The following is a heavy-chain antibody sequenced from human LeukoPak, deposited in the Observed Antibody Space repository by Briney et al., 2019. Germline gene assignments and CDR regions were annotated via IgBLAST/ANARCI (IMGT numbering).Heavy chain of an antibody. Sequence: GASVKVSCKASGGTFSSYAISWVRQAPGQGLEWMGGIIPIFGTANYAQKFQGRVTITADESTSTVYMELSSLRSEDTAVYYCARAGGADILTGYYRGPFDYWGQGTLVTVSS. V-gene: IGHV1-69*13. CDR2: IIPIFGTA. CDR3: ARAGGADILTGYYRGPFDY. D-gene: IGHD3-9*01. CDR1: GGTFSSYA. J-gene: IGHJ4*02.